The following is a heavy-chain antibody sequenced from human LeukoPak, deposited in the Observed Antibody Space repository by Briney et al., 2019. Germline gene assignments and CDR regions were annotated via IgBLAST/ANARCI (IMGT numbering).Heavy chain of an antibody. CDR3: AKDTEGYTYGYYYYGMDV. V-gene: IGHV3-43*02. D-gene: IGHD5-18*01. CDR2: ISGDSGST. CDR1: GFTFDDYA. Sequence: GGSLRLSCAASGFTFDDYAMHWVRQAPVKGLEWVSLISGDSGSTYYADSVKGRFTISRDNSKNSLYLQMNSLRNDDTALYYCAKDTEGYTYGYYYYGMDVWGQGTTVTVSS. J-gene: IGHJ6*02.